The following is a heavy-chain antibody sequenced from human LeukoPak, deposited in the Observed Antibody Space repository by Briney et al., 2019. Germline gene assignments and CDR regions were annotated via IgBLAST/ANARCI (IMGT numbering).Heavy chain of an antibody. Sequence: GGSLRLSCAASGFTFSSYAMTWVRQAPGKGLGWVSLISGSGGSTYYADSVKGRFTISRDNSKNTLYLQMNSLRAEDTAVYYCASLPAAADKDYWGQGTLVTVSS. J-gene: IGHJ4*02. V-gene: IGHV3-23*01. D-gene: IGHD2-2*01. CDR1: GFTFSSYA. CDR2: ISGSGGST. CDR3: ASLPAAADKDY.